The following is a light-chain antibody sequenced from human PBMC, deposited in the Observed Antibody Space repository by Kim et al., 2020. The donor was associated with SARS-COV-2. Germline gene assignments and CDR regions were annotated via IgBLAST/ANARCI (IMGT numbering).Light chain of an antibody. Sequence: ASEGNRITITCRPRQGLNNPLAWFQQKPGRAPKSLIYAASSLQSGVPSKFSGSGSGTDFTLTISSLQPEDFATYYCQQYDSYPWTFGQGTKVDIK. V-gene: IGKV1-16*02. CDR1: QGLNNP. CDR3: QQYDSYPWT. J-gene: IGKJ1*01. CDR2: AAS.